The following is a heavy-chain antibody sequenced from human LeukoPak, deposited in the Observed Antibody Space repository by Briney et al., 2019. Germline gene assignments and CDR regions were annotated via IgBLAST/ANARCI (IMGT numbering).Heavy chain of an antibody. J-gene: IGHJ6*02. CDR1: GCTFTSYG. CDR3: ARYYYDSSGYYYYYYYGMDV. D-gene: IGHD3-22*01. Sequence: ASVKVSCKASGCTFTSYGISWVRQAPGQGLEWMGWISAYNGNTNYAQKLQGRVTMTTDTSTSTAYMELRSLRSDDTAVYYCARYYYDSSGYYYYYYYGMDVWGQGTTVTVSS. CDR2: ISAYNGNT. V-gene: IGHV1-18*01.